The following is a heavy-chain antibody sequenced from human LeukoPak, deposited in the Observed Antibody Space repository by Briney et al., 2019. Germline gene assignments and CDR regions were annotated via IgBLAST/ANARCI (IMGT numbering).Heavy chain of an antibody. CDR1: GFSFSNHW. D-gene: IGHD3-16*01. CDR2: IKPDGSQQ. V-gene: IGHV3-7*03. J-gene: IGHJ4*02. CDR3: ARHGPSYYFDY. Sequence: SGGSLRLSCAASGFSFSNHWMTWVRQAPGKGLEWVANIKPDGSQQYYVDSMKGRFTISRVNAKNSLYLQMNSLRTEDTAVYYCARHGPSYYFDYWGQGTLVTVSS.